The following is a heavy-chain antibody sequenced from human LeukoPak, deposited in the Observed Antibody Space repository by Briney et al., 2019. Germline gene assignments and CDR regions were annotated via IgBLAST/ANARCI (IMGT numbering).Heavy chain of an antibody. CDR1: GYSFTGYA. D-gene: IGHD6-13*01. CDR2: INTNTGNP. V-gene: IGHV7-4-1*01. Sequence: ASVKVSCKASGYSFTGYAMNWVRQAPGQGLEWMGWINTNTGNPTYAQGFTGRFVFSLDTSVTTAYLQIGSLKTEDTAVYYCARALSIAAAAGGYWGQGTLVTVSS. CDR3: ARALSIAAAAGGY. J-gene: IGHJ4*02.